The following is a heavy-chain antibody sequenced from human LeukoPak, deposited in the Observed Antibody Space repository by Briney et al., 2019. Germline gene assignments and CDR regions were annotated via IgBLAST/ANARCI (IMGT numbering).Heavy chain of an antibody. Sequence: SETLSLTCAVYGGSFSGYYWSWIRQPPGKGLEWIGEINHSGSTNYNPSLKSRVTISVDTSKNQFSLKLGSVTAADTAVYYCARGPGVQLRDDTIYWYFDLWGRGTLVTVSS. J-gene: IGHJ2*01. D-gene: IGHD5-18*01. V-gene: IGHV4-34*01. CDR3: ARGPGVQLRDDTIYWYFDL. CDR2: INHSGST. CDR1: GGSFSGYY.